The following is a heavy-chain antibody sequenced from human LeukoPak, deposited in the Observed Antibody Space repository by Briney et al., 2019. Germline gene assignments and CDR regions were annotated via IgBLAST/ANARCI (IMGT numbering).Heavy chain of an antibody. J-gene: IGHJ2*01. V-gene: IGHV4-39*01. Sequence: SETLSLTCTVSGGSISSSSYYWGWIRQPPGKGLEWIGSIYYSGSTYYNPSLKSRVTISVDTSKNQFSLKLSSVTAADMAVYYCASLAHYYDSSGYPDGWYFDLWGRGTLVTVSS. D-gene: IGHD3-22*01. CDR1: GGSISSSSYY. CDR2: IYYSGST. CDR3: ASLAHYYDSSGYPDGWYFDL.